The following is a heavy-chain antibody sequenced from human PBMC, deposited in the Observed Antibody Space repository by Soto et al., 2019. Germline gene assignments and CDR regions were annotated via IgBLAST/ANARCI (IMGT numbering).Heavy chain of an antibody. J-gene: IGHJ6*02. D-gene: IGHD6-19*01. CDR3: ARVAVAGPYYYYGMDV. Sequence: PGGSLRLSCAASGFTFSSYGMHWVRQAPGKGLEWVAVIWYDGSNKYYADSVKGRFTISRDNSKNTLYLQMNSLRAEDTAVYYCARVAVAGPYYYYGMDVWGQGTTVTVSS. CDR1: GFTFSSYG. CDR2: IWYDGSNK. V-gene: IGHV3-33*01.